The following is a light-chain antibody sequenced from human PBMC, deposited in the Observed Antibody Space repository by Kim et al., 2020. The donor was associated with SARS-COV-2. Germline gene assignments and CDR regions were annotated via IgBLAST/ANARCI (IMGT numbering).Light chain of an antibody. J-gene: IGLJ2*01. CDR3: AAWDDSLRMV. CDR2: RNN. CDR1: SSNIGSNY. V-gene: IGLV1-47*01. Sequence: ELTQPPSASGTPGQRVTISCSGSSSNIGSNYVYWYQQLPGTAPKLLIYRNNQRPSGVPDRFSGSKSGTSASLAISGLRSEAEADYYCAAWDDSLRMVF.